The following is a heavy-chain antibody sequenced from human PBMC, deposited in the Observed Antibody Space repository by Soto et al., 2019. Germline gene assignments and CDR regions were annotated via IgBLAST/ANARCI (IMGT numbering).Heavy chain of an antibody. CDR2: ISAYNGNT. Sequence: ASGKVSCKASGYTFTSYGSSWVRQAPGQGVEWMGWISAYNGNTNYAQKLQGRVTMTTDTSTSTAYMELRSLRSDDTAVYYCASTSGEEKRLLWFGELLYGGMDVWGQGTTVTVSS. J-gene: IGHJ6*02. V-gene: IGHV1-18*01. CDR1: GYTFTSYG. CDR3: ASTSGEEKRLLWFGELLYGGMDV. D-gene: IGHD3-10*01.